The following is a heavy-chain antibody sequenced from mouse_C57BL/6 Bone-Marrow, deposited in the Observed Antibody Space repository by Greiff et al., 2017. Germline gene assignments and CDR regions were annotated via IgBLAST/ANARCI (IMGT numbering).Heavy chain of an antibody. V-gene: IGHV5-2*01. J-gene: IGHJ3*01. CDR1: EYAFPSHD. Sequence: EVQLVESGAGLVQPGESLKLSCESNEYAFPSHDMSWVRKTPEKRLELVAAINSDGGSTYYPDTIERRFIISRDNTKTTLYLQMSRLRSEDTALYYCARQDDSNSFAYWGQGTLVTVSA. CDR3: ARQDDSNSFAY. CDR2: INSDGGST. D-gene: IGHD2-5*01.